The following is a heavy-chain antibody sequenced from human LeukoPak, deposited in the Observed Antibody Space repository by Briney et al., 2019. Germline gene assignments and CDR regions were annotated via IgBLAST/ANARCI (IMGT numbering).Heavy chain of an antibody. V-gene: IGHV4-30-4*08. J-gene: IGHJ4*02. CDR1: GGSISSSSYY. D-gene: IGHD3-22*01. CDR2: IYYSGST. CDR3: ARVTGDSSGYYYLDY. Sequence: PSETLSLTCTVSGGSISSSSYYWSWIRQPPGKGLEWIGYIYYSGSTYYNPSLESRVTISVDTSKNQFSLKVNSVTAADTAVYYCARVTGDSSGYYYLDYWGQGTLVTVSS.